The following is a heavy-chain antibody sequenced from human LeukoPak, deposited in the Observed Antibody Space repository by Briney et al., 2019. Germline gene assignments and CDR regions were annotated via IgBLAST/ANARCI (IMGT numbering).Heavy chain of an antibody. V-gene: IGHV3-21*01. CDR2: ISSSSSYI. Sequence: PGGSLRLSCAASGLSFSSYSMNWVRQAPGKGLEWVSSISSSSSYIYYVDSVKGRFTISRDNAKNSLYLQMNSLRAEDTAVYYCARVWSPPYTSSWPYYFDYWGQGTLVTVSS. D-gene: IGHD6-13*01. CDR3: ARVWSPPYTSSWPYYFDY. CDR1: GLSFSSYS. J-gene: IGHJ4*02.